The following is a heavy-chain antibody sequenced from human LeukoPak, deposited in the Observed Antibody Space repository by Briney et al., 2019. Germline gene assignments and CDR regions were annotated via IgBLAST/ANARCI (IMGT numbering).Heavy chain of an antibody. J-gene: IGHJ4*02. CDR1: VGSINSRNHY. D-gene: IGHD3-10*01. Sequence: PSQTLSLTCSVSVGSINSRNHYWDWIRQPPGKGLGWIESIYSSAATYYNPSLKSRVIISVDTSKNQISLKLSSVTASDTAVYYCARHLNYYGSGNHFDYWGQGTLVTVSS. CDR3: ARHLNYYGSGNHFDY. V-gene: IGHV4-39*01. CDR2: IYSSAAT.